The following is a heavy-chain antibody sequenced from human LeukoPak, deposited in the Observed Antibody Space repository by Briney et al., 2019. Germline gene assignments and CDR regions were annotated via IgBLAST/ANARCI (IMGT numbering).Heavy chain of an antibody. CDR2: INHSGST. Sequence: SGTLSLTCAVYGGSFSGYYWSWIRQPPGKGLEWIGEINHSGSTNYNPSLKSRVTISVDTSKNQFSLKLSSVTAADTAVYYCARGDGPGRRIAAAGRTFDYWGQGTLVTVSS. D-gene: IGHD6-13*01. J-gene: IGHJ4*02. CDR1: GGSFSGYY. V-gene: IGHV4-34*01. CDR3: ARGDGPGRRIAAAGRTFDY.